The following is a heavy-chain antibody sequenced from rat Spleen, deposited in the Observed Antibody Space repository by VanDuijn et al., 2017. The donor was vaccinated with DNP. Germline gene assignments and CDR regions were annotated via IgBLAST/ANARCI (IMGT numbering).Heavy chain of an antibody. Sequence: QVQLKESGPGLVQPSQTLSLTCTVSGFSVTTYRVSWVRQPSGRGPEGMGRMWNDGDTAYNSVLKSRLSISRDTSKSQVFLKMNSLQTEDTATYYCARAQTPYSSYTPFDYWGQGVMVTVSS. CDR1: GFSVTTYR. CDR3: ARAQTPYSSYTPFDY. D-gene: IGHD1-2*01. CDR2: MWNDGDT. J-gene: IGHJ2*01. V-gene: IGHV2-32*01.